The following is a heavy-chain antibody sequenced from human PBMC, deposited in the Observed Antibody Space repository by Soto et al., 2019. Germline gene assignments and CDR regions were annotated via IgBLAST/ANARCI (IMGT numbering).Heavy chain of an antibody. Sequence: EVQLLESGGGLVQPGGSLRLSCAASRFTFSSYAMSWVRQAPGKGLEWVSAISGSGGSTYYADSVKGRFTISRDNSKNTLYLQMNSLRAEDTAVYYCAKVILDYYDSSGFTYYFDYWGQGTLVTVSS. V-gene: IGHV3-23*01. CDR1: RFTFSSYA. CDR3: AKVILDYYDSSGFTYYFDY. J-gene: IGHJ4*02. D-gene: IGHD3-22*01. CDR2: ISGSGGST.